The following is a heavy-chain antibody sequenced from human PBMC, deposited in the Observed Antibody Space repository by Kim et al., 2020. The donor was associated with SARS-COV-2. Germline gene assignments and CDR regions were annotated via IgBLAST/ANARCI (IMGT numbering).Heavy chain of an antibody. V-gene: IGHV6-1*01. CDR2: TYYRSKWYN. CDR3: VRARRMADYSDYYFDY. Sequence: SQTLSLTCAISGDSVSSNNAAWNWIRQSPSRGLEWLGRTYYRSKWYNDYAAFVKSRIIIDPDTSKNQFSLQLNSVTPVDTGVYYCVRARRMADYSDYYFDYWGQGTLVTVSS. CDR1: GDSVSSNNAA. D-gene: IGHD4-17*01. J-gene: IGHJ4*02.